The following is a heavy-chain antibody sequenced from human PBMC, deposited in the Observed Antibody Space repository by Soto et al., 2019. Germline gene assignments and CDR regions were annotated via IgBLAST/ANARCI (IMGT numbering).Heavy chain of an antibody. CDR1: GYTFTSYG. CDR2: ISAYNGNT. D-gene: IGHD2-15*01. V-gene: IGHV1-18*01. Sequence: GASVKVSCKASGYTFTSYGISWVRQAPEQGLEWMGWISAYNGNTNYAQKLQGRVTMTTDTSTSTAYMELRSLRSDDTAVYYCARGSSRATLDIVVVVAATPRWFDPWGQGTLVTVSS. CDR3: ARGSSRATLDIVVVVAATPRWFDP. J-gene: IGHJ5*02.